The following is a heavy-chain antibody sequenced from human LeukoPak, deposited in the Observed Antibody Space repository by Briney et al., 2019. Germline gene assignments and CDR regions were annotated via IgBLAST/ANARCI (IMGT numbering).Heavy chain of an antibody. V-gene: IGHV3-53*01. D-gene: IGHD3-10*01. CDR1: GFVVSSNY. J-gene: IGHJ4*02. CDR3: ARDRGPRTGFMVREAYDY. CDR2: IHNDGNT. Sequence: GGSLRLSCAASGFVVSSNYMNWVRQAPGKGLEWVSFIHNDGNTFYADSVKGRFTISKDNSKNTVYLQMNSLRAEDTAVYYCARDRGPRTGFMVREAYDYWGQGTLVTVSS.